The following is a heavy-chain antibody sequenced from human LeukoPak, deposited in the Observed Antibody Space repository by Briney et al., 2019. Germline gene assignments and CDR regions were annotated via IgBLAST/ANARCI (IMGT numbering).Heavy chain of an antibody. CDR1: GGSISSYY. Sequence: SETLSLTCAVSGGSISSYYWSWIRQPPGKGLEWIGYIYYSGSTNYNPSLKSRVTISVDTSKNQFSLKLSSVTAADTAVYYCARLGLVVVAADYWGQGTLVTVSS. D-gene: IGHD2-15*01. J-gene: IGHJ4*02. CDR2: IYYSGST. V-gene: IGHV4-59*12. CDR3: ARLGLVVVAADY.